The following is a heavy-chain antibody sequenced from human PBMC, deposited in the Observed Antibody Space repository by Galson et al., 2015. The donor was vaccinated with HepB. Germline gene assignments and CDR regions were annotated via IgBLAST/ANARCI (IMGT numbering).Heavy chain of an antibody. CDR2: IYYSGST. V-gene: IGHV4-59*08. D-gene: IGHD1-26*01. CDR1: GGSLSRFY. J-gene: IGHJ2*01. CDR3: ARRTSVGVSEKYWYFDL. Sequence: SETLSLTCSVSGGSLSRFYWSWIRQPPGKGLEWIGYIYYSGSTNYNPSLKRRVSISLDASNNRASLNLSSVTAADTALYFCARRTSVGVSEKYWYFDLGGRGTLVTVSS.